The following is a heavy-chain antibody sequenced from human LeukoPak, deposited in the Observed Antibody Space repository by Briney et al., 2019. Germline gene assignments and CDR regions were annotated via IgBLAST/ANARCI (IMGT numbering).Heavy chain of an antibody. CDR3: GRREVAGRTPVLDY. V-gene: IGHV1-8*01. Sequence: ASVKVSCKASGYTFTSYDINWVRQATGQGLEWMGWMNPNSGNTGYAQKFQGRVTMTRNTSISTAYMELSSLRSEDTAVYYCGRREVAGRTPVLDYWGQGTLVTVSS. CDR2: MNPNSGNT. J-gene: IGHJ4*02. D-gene: IGHD2-15*01. CDR1: GYTFTSYD.